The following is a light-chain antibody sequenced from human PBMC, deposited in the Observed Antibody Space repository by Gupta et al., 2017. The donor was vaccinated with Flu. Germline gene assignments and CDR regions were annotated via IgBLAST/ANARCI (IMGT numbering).Light chain of an antibody. CDR3: SSYTSSFTLVV. Sequence: SSDVGGYNYVSWYQQHPGKAPKLMIYEVSNRPSGVSNRFSGSKSGNTASLTISGLQAEDEADYYCSSYTSSFTLVVFGGGTKLTVL. CDR1: SSDVGGYNY. J-gene: IGLJ2*01. CDR2: EVS. V-gene: IGLV2-14*01.